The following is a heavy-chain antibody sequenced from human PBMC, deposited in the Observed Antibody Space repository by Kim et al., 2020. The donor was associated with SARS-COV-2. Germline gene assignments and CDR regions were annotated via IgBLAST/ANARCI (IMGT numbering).Heavy chain of an antibody. CDR2: ISDSGGSA. V-gene: IGHV3-23*01. CDR1: GFTFSNFG. Sequence: GGSLRLSCAASGFTFSNFGMSWVRRAPGKGLEWVSVISDSGGSAYYADSVKGRFTISRDNSKNTLYLQMNSLRAEDTALYYCAKLAYYSASGSHDYWGQGTQVTVSS. D-gene: IGHD3-10*01. CDR3: AKLAYYSASGSHDY. J-gene: IGHJ4*02.